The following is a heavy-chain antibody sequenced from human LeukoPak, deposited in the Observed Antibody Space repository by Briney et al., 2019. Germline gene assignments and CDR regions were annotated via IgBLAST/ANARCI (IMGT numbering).Heavy chain of an antibody. V-gene: IGHV4-34*01. CDR2: INHSGST. CDR3: ARGEIDYGGNFDY. D-gene: IGHD4-23*01. CDR1: GGSFSGYY. Sequence: SETLSLTCAVYGGSFSGYYWSWIRQPPGKGLEWIGEINHSGSTNYNSSLKSRVTISVDTSKNQFSLKLSSVTAADTAVYYCARGEIDYGGNFDYWGQGTLVTVSS. J-gene: IGHJ4*02.